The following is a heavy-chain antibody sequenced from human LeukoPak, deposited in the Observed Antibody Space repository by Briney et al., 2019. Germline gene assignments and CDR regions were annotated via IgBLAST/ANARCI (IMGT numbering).Heavy chain of an antibody. D-gene: IGHD4-17*01. CDR1: GYTLTELS. CDR3: ARLQIDDYGDYADAFDI. J-gene: IGHJ3*02. Sequence: ASVKVSCKVSGYTLTELSMHWVRQAPGKGLEWMGGFDPEDGETIYAQKFQGRVTMTRNTSISTAYMELSSLRSEDTAVYYCARLQIDDYGDYADAFDIWGQGTMVTVSS. CDR2: FDPEDGET. V-gene: IGHV1-24*01.